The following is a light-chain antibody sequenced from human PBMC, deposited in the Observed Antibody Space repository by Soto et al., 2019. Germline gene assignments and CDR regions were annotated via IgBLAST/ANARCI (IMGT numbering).Light chain of an antibody. Sequence: QSALTQPRSVSGSPGQSVTISCTGTGNDVGAYNYVSWYQQHPGRPPKLLIYGVVRWPSGVPDRFSGSKSGNTASLTVSGLQADDEADYYCNSYVGSNNYVFGTGTKVTVL. CDR1: GNDVGAYNY. CDR3: NSYVGSNNYV. V-gene: IGLV2-11*01. J-gene: IGLJ1*01. CDR2: GVV.